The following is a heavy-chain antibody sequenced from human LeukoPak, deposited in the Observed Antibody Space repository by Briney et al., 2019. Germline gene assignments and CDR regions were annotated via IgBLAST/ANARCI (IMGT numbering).Heavy chain of an antibody. J-gene: IGHJ4*02. Sequence: SETLSLTCTVSGGSISSSDYYWGWIRQPPGKGLEWIGSIYYSGNAYYNPSLKSRVTISVDTSKNQFSLKLSSVTAADTAVYYCASRTAAAPYYFDYWGQGTLVTVSS. CDR3: ASRTAAAPYYFDY. CDR1: GGSISSSDYY. V-gene: IGHV4-39*01. D-gene: IGHD6-13*01. CDR2: IYYSGNA.